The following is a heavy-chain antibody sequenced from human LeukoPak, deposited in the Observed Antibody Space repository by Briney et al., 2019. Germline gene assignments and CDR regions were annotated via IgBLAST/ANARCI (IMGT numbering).Heavy chain of an antibody. CDR1: GYTFTSYY. V-gene: IGHV1-46*01. CDR3: ARVRSGVPAAYWYFDY. J-gene: IGHJ4*02. Sequence: GASVKVSCKASGYTFTSYYMHWVRQAPGQGLEWMGIINPSGGSTSYAQKFQGRVTMTRDTSTSTVYMELSSLRSEDTAVYYCARVRSGVPAAYWYFDYWGQGTLVTVSS. D-gene: IGHD2-2*01. CDR2: INPSGGST.